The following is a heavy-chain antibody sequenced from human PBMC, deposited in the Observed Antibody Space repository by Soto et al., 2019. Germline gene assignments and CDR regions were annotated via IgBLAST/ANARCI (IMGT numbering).Heavy chain of an antibody. CDR2: ISHDGTKT. D-gene: IGHD5-18*01. CDR3: AKDRRDGYTTCSRCYGVDV. J-gene: IGHJ6*02. CDR1: GFNFGAYG. Sequence: QVQLVESGGGVVQPGTSLRLAGEASGFNFGAYGLHWVRQPPGKGLEWVAVISHDGTKTYYSDSVKGRFTISRDNSKNMLFVQMVSLRPDDTAVYSCAKDRRDGYTTCSRCYGVDVWGQGPTVTVSS. V-gene: IGHV3-30*18.